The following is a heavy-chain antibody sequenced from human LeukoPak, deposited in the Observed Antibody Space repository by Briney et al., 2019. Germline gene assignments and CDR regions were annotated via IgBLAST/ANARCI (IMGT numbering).Heavy chain of an antibody. D-gene: IGHD2-15*01. V-gene: IGHV4-59*08. Sequence: PSETLSLTCTVSGGSISGYYWSWIRQPPGKGLEWVGYISYSGSTNYNPSLKSRVTISVDTSKNQFSLKLSSVTAADTAVYYCARREVVAATFDYWGQGTLVTVSS. CDR3: ARREVVAATFDY. CDR2: ISYSGST. J-gene: IGHJ4*02. CDR1: GGSISGYY.